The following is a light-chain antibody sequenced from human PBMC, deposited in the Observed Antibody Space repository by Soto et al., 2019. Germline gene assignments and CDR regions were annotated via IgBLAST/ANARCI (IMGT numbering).Light chain of an antibody. J-gene: IGKJ1*01. CDR3: QQYNSYSWT. V-gene: IGKV2-28*01. CDR2: LGS. Sequence: VVMTQSSLSLPVTPGEPASISCRSIQSLLHSNGYNYLDWYLQKPGQSPQLXIYLGSNRASGVPDRFSGSGSGTEFNLTISSLQTDDFATYYCQQYNSYSWTFGQGTKVDIK. CDR1: QSLLHSNGYNY.